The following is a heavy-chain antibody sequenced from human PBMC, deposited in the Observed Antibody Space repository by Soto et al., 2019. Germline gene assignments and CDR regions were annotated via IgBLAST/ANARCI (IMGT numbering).Heavy chain of an antibody. V-gene: IGHV4-30-2*01. CDR3: ARNSYSRGALDY. Sequence: QLQLQESGSGLVKPSQTLSLTCAVSGGSISSGGYSWSWIRQPPGKGLEWIGYIYHSGRTYYNPSLKRRVPVPVDRSKNQFSLKLSSVTAADTAVYYCARNSYSRGALDYWGQGTLVTVSS. CDR2: IYHSGRT. D-gene: IGHD2-15*01. J-gene: IGHJ4*02. CDR1: GGSISSGGYS.